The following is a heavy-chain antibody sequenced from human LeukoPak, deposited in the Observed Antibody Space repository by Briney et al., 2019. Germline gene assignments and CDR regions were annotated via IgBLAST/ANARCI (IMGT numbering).Heavy chain of an antibody. D-gene: IGHD2-15*01. J-gene: IGHJ6*02. CDR3: AKTVSGYCSGGSCRTTDV. V-gene: IGHV3-23*01. Sequence: GGSLRLSCAASGFTFSSYAMSWVRQAPGKGLEWVSAISGSGGSTYYADSVKGRFTISRDNSKNTLYLQMNSLRAEDTAVYYCAKTVSGYCSGGSCRTTDVWGQGTTVTVSS. CDR1: GFTFSSYA. CDR2: ISGSGGST.